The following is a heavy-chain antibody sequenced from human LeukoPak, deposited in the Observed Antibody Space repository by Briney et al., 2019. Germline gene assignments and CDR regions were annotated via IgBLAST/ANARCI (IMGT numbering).Heavy chain of an antibody. CDR1: GGSFSGYY. CDR3: ASGAYSYYYMDV. J-gene: IGHJ6*03. D-gene: IGHD1-26*01. Sequence: SETLSLTCAVYGGSFSGYYWSWIRQPPGKGLEWIGEINHSGSTNYNPSLKSRVTISVDTSKNQFSLKLSSVTAADTAVYYCASGAYSYYYMDVWGKGTTVTISS. V-gene: IGHV4-34*01. CDR2: INHSGST.